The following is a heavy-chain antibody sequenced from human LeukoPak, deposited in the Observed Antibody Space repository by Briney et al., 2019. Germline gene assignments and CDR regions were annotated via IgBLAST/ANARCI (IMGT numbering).Heavy chain of an antibody. CDR1: GLNFNIYD. J-gene: IGHJ4*02. CDR2: TRNGADMV. V-gene: IGHV3-30*02. D-gene: IGHD2-15*01. CDR3: AKSLRYCGSGSCYFLDY. Sequence: GGALRLSCVAPGLNFNIYDIDWVRQPPGKGQEWVAVTRNGADMVGVADAVKGRFTPSRDNAKNSLHLQMNSLRPEDTAVYYCAKSLRYCGSGSCYFLDYWGQGTLVTVSS.